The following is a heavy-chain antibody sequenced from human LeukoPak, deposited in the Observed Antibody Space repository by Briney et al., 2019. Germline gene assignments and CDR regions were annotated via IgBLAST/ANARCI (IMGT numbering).Heavy chain of an antibody. CDR1: GYTFTSYD. CDR2: MNPNSGNT. Sequence: ASVKVSCKASGYTFTSYDINWVRQATGQGLEWMGWMNPNSGNTGYAQRFQGRVTMTRDMSTSTVYMELSSLRSEDTAVYYCARDFEEDYGNNYYYYMDVWGKGTTVTVSS. J-gene: IGHJ6*03. D-gene: IGHD4-17*01. V-gene: IGHV1-8*02. CDR3: ARDFEEDYGNNYYYYMDV.